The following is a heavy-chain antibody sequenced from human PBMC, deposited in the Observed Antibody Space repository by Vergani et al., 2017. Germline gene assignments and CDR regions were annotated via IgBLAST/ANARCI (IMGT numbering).Heavy chain of an antibody. J-gene: IGHJ3*02. Sequence: EVQLVESGGDLVQPGGSLRLSCAASGFTFSSYVMSWVRQAPGKGLEWVSGITSSGGSTYYADSVKGRFTISRDNSKNTLYLQMNSLRAEDTAVYYCAKDSLWFGELWVRTPDDAFDIWGQGTMVTVSS. CDR2: ITSSGGST. V-gene: IGHV3-23*04. D-gene: IGHD3-10*01. CDR3: AKDSLWFGELWVRTPDDAFDI. CDR1: GFTFSSYV.